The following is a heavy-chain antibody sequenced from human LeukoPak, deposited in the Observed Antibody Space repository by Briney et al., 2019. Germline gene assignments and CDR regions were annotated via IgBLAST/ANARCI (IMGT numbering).Heavy chain of an antibody. D-gene: IGHD3-10*01. CDR2: TSAYNGNT. Sequence: ASVKVSCKASGYTFTSYGISWVRQAPGQGLEWMGWTSAYNGNTNYAQKLQGRVTMTTDTSTSTAYMELRSLRSDDTAVYYCARVLNYVSGSRTLDYGGRGPLVTVSS. V-gene: IGHV1-18*01. J-gene: IGHJ4*02. CDR3: ARVLNYVSGSRTLDY. CDR1: GYTFTSYG.